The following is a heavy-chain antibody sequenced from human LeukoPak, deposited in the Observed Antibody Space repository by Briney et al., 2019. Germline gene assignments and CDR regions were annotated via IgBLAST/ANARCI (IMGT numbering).Heavy chain of an antibody. CDR1: GFNLSSYG. CDR3: ARGRIAVALFYY. V-gene: IGHV3-30*02. CDR2: TRYDESNN. Sequence: SGESLRLSCAASGFNLSSYGMQWVRQAPGKGVEWVAFTRYDESNNQYADSVKGRFTISRDNSKNTLYLQMNSLRVEVTAVYYCARGRIAVALFYYWGQGTLVTVSS. D-gene: IGHD6-19*01. J-gene: IGHJ4*02.